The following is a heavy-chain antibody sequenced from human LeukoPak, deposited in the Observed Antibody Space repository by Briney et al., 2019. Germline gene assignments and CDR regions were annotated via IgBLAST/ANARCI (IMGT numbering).Heavy chain of an antibody. J-gene: IGHJ5*02. CDR3: ARDDAGYSYDPRGWFDP. V-gene: IGHV3-74*01. Sequence: PGGSLRLSCAASGFTFSSYWMHWVRQAPGKGRVWVSRINSDGSSTSYADSVKGRFTISRDNAKNTLYLQMNSLRAEDTAVYYCARDDAGYSYDPRGWFDPWGQGTLVTVSS. CDR1: GFTFSSYW. CDR2: INSDGSST. D-gene: IGHD5-18*01.